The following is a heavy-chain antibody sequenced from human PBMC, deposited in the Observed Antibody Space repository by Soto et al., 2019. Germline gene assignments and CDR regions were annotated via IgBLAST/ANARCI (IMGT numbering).Heavy chain of an antibody. J-gene: IGHJ5*02. CDR1: GFNFSTYW. CDR2: IRQDGSVK. CDR3: ATKTIIAPTGGS. D-gene: IGHD6-13*01. Sequence: GSLRLSCVASGFNFSTYWMSWVRQAPGKGLEWVANIRQDGSVKDYVETVKGRFTISRDNAKNSQYLLMNSLRVEDTAVYYCATKTIIAPTGGSWGQGALVTVSS. V-gene: IGHV3-7*02.